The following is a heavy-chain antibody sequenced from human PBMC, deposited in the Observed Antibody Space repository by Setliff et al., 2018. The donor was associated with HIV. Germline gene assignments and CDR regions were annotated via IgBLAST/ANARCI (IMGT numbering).Heavy chain of an antibody. D-gene: IGHD3-16*01. CDR2: ISASNGNT. CDR3: WGSFSAASKGRYGMDV. Sequence: ASVKVSCKASGYIFSTYGISWVRQAPGQGLEWMGWISASNGNTHYAQKVQGRVTLTTDTSTNTAYMELRSLRSDDAAVYYVWGSFSAASKGRYGMDVWGQGTTVTVSS. J-gene: IGHJ6*02. V-gene: IGHV1-18*01. CDR1: GYIFSTYG.